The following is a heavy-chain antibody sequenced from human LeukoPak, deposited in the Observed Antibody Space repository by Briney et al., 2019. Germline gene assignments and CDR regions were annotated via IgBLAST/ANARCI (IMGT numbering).Heavy chain of an antibody. CDR1: GYTFTGYY. CDR3: ARRKVAATRNWFDP. D-gene: IGHD2-15*01. Sequence: ASVKVSCKASGYTFTGYYMQWVRQAPGQGLEWMGWINPNSGGTNYAQKFQDRVTMTRDTSISTAYMELSRLRSDDTAVYYCARRKVAATRNWFDPWGQGTLVTVSS. V-gene: IGHV1-2*02. CDR2: INPNSGGT. J-gene: IGHJ5*02.